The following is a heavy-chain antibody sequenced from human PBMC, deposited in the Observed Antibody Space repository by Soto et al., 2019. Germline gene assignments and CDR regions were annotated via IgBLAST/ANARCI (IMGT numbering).Heavy chain of an antibody. CDR1: GFTFSSYS. J-gene: IGHJ4*02. D-gene: IGHD6-19*01. V-gene: IGHV3-21*01. CDR3: ATNPGYSSGRVDY. CDR2: ISSSSSYI. Sequence: GGSLRLSCAASGFTFSSYSMNWVRQAPGKGLEWVSSISSSSSYIYYADSVKGRFTISRDNAKNSLYLQMNSLRAEDTAVYYCATNPGYSSGRVDYWGQGTLVTVS.